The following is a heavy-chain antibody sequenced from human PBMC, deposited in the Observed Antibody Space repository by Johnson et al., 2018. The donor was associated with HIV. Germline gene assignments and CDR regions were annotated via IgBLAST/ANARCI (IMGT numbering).Heavy chain of an antibody. Sequence: MLLVQSGGGLVQPGGSLRLSCAASGITVGTNYMSWVRQAPGKGLEWVSVIFSVGDVYYADSVKGRFTISRDISKNLLYLQMNSLRTEDTAVYYCARVYYYDNKDGFDIWGQGTTVTVSS. CDR2: IFSVGDV. CDR1: GITVGTNY. CDR3: ARVYYYDNKDGFDI. D-gene: IGHD3-22*01. J-gene: IGHJ3*02. V-gene: IGHV3-66*02.